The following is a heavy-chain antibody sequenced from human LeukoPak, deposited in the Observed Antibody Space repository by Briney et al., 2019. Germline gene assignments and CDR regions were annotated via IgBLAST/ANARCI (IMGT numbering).Heavy chain of an antibody. CDR3: VSAKFLVRGVSWFDP. D-gene: IGHD3-10*01. CDR1: GGSISSGSYY. J-gene: IGHJ5*02. CDR2: INTSGST. V-gene: IGHV4-61*02. Sequence: PSQTLSLTCTVSGGSISSGSYYWSWIRQPAGKGLEWIGRINTSGSTNYNPSLKSRVTISVDTSKNQFSLKLTSVTAADTAVYYCVSAKFLVRGVSWFDPWGQGTLVTVSS.